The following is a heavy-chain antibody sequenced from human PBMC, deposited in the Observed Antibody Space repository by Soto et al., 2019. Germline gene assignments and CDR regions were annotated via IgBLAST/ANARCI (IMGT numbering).Heavy chain of an antibody. Sequence: QVQLVQSGAEVKKPGASVKVSCKASGYTFSSYAITWVRQAPGQGLEWMGWISAHNGNTNYAQNFQGRVTMTTDTSTSTAYMELRSLRADDTAVYYCARYPRVYYDSSGYYWVYWGQGTLVTVSS. CDR2: ISAHNGNT. CDR1: GYTFSSYA. J-gene: IGHJ4*02. CDR3: ARYPRVYYDSSGYYWVY. D-gene: IGHD3-22*01. V-gene: IGHV1-18*01.